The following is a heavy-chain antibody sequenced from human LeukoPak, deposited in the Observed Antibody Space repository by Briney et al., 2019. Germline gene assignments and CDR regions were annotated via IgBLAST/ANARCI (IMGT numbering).Heavy chain of an antibody. CDR3: ARDTAMDALHLHYYFDY. J-gene: IGHJ4*02. CDR1: GFTFSSYS. Sequence: PGGSLRLSCEASGFTFSSYSMNWVRQAPGKGLEWVSYISSSSSTIYYADSVKGRFTISRDNAKNSLYLQMNSLRAEDTAVYYCARDTAMDALHLHYYFDYWGQGTLVTVSS. V-gene: IGHV3-48*01. CDR2: ISSSSSTI. D-gene: IGHD5-18*01.